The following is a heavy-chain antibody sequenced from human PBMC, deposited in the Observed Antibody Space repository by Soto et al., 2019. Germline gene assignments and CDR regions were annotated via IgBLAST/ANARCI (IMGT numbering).Heavy chain of an antibody. J-gene: IGHJ4*02. CDR1: GFTFSSYA. CDR3: AKTPQNDYYGSGSYFYFDY. Sequence: GESLKISCAASGFTFSSYAMSWVRQAPGKGLEWVSAISGSGGSTYYADSVKGRFTISRDNSKNTLYLQMNSLRAEDTAVYYCAKTPQNDYYGSGSYFYFDYWGQGTLVTVSS. CDR2: ISGSGGST. D-gene: IGHD3-10*01. V-gene: IGHV3-23*01.